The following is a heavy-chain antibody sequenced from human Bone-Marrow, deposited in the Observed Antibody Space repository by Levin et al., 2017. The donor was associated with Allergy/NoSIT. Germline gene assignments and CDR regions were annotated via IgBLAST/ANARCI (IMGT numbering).Heavy chain of an antibody. D-gene: IGHD4-23*01. V-gene: IGHV2-5*01. CDR2: IYWNDDK. CDR3: AHTLRDRWYSYYYYGMDV. Sequence: SGPTLVKPTQTLTLTCTFSGFSLSTSGVGVGWIRQPPGKALEWLALIYWNDDKRYSPSLKSRLTITKDTSKNQVVLTMTNMDPVDTATYYCAHTLRDRWYSYYYYGMDVWGQGTTVTVSS. CDR1: GFSLSTSGVG. J-gene: IGHJ6*02.